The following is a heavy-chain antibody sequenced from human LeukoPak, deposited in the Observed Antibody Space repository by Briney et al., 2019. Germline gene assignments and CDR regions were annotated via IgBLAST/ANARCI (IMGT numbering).Heavy chain of an antibody. CDR2: IYYSGST. CDR3: ARETSQKGAHYMDV. J-gene: IGHJ6*03. Sequence: KASETLSLTCTVSGGSISSYYRSWIRQPPGKGLEWIGYIYYSGSTNYNPSLKSRVTISVDTSKNQFSLKLSSVTAADTAVYYCARETSQKGAHYMDVWGKGTTVTISS. V-gene: IGHV4-59*01. CDR1: GGSISSYY. D-gene: IGHD3-16*01.